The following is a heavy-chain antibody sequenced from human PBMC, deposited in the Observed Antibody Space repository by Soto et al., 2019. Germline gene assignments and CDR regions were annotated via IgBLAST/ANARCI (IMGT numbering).Heavy chain of an antibody. V-gene: IGHV3-7*01. J-gene: IGHJ4*02. CDR1: GFTFSTYW. Sequence: EVQLVQSGGELVQPGGSLRLSCVASGFTFSTYWMTWVRQAPGMGLEWVAGIKEDGSEEVYVDSVKGRFSISRDNAKTSLYLQLNSLRAEDTAVYYCATAISSPFSNFDYWGQGSLVTVSS. CDR3: ATAISSPFSNFDY. D-gene: IGHD2-2*01. CDR2: IKEDGSEE.